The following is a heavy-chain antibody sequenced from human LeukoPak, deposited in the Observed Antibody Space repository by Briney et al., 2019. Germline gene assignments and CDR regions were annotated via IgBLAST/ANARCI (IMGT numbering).Heavy chain of an antibody. J-gene: IGHJ6*03. V-gene: IGHV3-30*02. CDR1: GFTFSSYG. D-gene: IGHD1-14*01. CDR3: ARDYSITYYYYYYMDV. Sequence: GGSLRLSCAASGFTFSSYGMHWVRQAPGKGLEWVAFIRYDGSNKYYADSVKGRFTISRDNAKNPLYLQMNSLRAEDTAVYYCARDYSITYYYYYYMDVWGKGTTVTISS. CDR2: IRYDGSNK.